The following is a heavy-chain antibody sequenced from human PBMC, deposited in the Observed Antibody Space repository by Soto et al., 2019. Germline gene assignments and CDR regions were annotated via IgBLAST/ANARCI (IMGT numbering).Heavy chain of an antibody. CDR1: GFTFSSYW. J-gene: IGHJ3*02. V-gene: IGHV3-7*01. D-gene: IGHD3-22*01. Sequence: GGSLRLSCAASGFTFSSYWMSWVRQAPGKGLEWVANIKQDGSEKYYVDSVKGRFTISRDNAKNSLYLQMNSLRAEDTAVYYCARDTRANYYDSSGYRGHDAFDIWGQGTMVTVSS. CDR3: ARDTRANYYDSSGYRGHDAFDI. CDR2: IKQDGSEK.